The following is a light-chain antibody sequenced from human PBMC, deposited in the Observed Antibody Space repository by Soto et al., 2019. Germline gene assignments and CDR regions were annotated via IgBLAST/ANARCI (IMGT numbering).Light chain of an antibody. V-gene: IGKV3-11*01. CDR2: GAS. CDR3: QHRGRWPLT. CDR1: QSVNDN. Sequence: EIVLTQSPATLSLSPGERATLSCRASQSVNDNLAWYQQKPGQAPRLLIYGASNRATGIPVRFSGSGSGTDFTLTISSLEPEYFAVYYCQHRGRWPLTFGQGTKLEIK. J-gene: IGKJ2*01.